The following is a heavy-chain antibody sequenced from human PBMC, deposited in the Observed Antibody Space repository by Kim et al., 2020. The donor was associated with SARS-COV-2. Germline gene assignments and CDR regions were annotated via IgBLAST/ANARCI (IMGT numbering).Heavy chain of an antibody. CDR2: IYYSGST. D-gene: IGHD2-15*01. V-gene: IGHV4-39*01. CDR3: ARRYCSGGSCPTRSYYYYGMDV. Sequence: SETLSLTCTVSGGSISSSSYYWGWIRQPPGKGLEWIGSIYYSGSTYYNPSLKSRVTISVDTSKNQFSLKLSSVTAADTAVYYCARRYCSGGSCPTRSYYYYGMDVWGQGTTVTVSS. CDR1: GGSISSSSYY. J-gene: IGHJ6*02.